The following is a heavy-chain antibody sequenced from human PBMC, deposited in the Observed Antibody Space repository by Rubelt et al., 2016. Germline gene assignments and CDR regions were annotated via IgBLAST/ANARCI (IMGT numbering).Heavy chain of an antibody. D-gene: IGHD3-16*01. CDR2: INAGNGNT. J-gene: IGHJ6*02. CDR1: GYTFTSYA. Sequence: VQLVQSGAEVKKPGASVKVSCKASGYTFTSYAMHWVRQAPGQRLEWMGWINAGNGNTKYSQEFQGRVTITRDTSASTAYMGLSSLRSEDTAVYYCARKGYGYGMDVWGQGTTVTVSS. CDR3: ARKGYGYGMDV. V-gene: IGHV1-3*01.